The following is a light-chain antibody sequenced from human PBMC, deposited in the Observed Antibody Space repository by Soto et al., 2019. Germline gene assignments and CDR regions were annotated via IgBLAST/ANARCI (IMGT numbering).Light chain of an antibody. CDR1: SSDVGGYNY. J-gene: IGLJ1*01. V-gene: IGLV2-14*03. Sequence: QSALTQPASVSGSPGQSITISCTGTSSDVGGYNYVSWYQQHPGKAPKLLIYEVTYRPSGVSNRFSGSKSGNTASLTISGLQAADEADYFCGSYTSSNTLVFGTGTKLTVL. CDR2: EVT. CDR3: GSYTSSNTLV.